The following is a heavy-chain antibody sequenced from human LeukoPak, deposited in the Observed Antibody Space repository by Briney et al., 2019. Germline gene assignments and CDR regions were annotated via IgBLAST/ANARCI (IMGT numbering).Heavy chain of an antibody. CDR1: GFTFSDYY. CDR3: ALGTINKDFYFGMDV. D-gene: IGHD2-8*01. CDR2: ISNSGSTV. J-gene: IGHJ6*02. Sequence: GGSLRLSCAASGFTFSDYYMTWLRQAPGKGLEWLSYISNSGSTVFYADSVKGRFTVSGDNAKRSLYLQIESLRDDDTAVYHCALGTINKDFYFGMDVWGQGTTVTVSS. V-gene: IGHV3-11*01.